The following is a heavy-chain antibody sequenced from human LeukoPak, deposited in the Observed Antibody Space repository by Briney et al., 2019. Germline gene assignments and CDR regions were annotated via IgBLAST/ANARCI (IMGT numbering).Heavy chain of an antibody. CDR3: AGSKYSYGYVYAY. CDR1: GFTFSSYS. J-gene: IGHJ4*02. Sequence: GGSLRLSCAASGFTFSSYSMNWVRQAPGKGLEWVSSISSSSSYIYYADSVKGRFTISRDNAKNSLYLQMNSLRAEDTAVYYCAGSKYSYGYVYAYWGQGTLVTVSS. CDR2: ISSSSSYI. V-gene: IGHV3-21*01. D-gene: IGHD5-18*01.